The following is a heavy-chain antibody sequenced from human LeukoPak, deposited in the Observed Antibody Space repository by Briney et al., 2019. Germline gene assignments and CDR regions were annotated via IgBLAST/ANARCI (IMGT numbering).Heavy chain of an antibody. V-gene: IGHV1-69*06. CDR2: IIPIFGTA. CDR3: ARDQMKYYYDSSGYRESAYYYYYYMDV. Sequence: SVKVSCKASGGTFSSYAISWVRQAPGQGLEWMGGIIPIFGTANYAQKFQGRVTITADKSTSTAYMELSSLRSEDTAVYYCARDQMKYYYDSSGYRESAYYYYYYMDVWGKGTTVTVSS. D-gene: IGHD3-22*01. CDR1: GGTFSSYA. J-gene: IGHJ6*03.